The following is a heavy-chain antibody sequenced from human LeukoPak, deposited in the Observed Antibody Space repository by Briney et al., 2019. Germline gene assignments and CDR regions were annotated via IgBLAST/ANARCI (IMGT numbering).Heavy chain of an antibody. CDR3: ARVSTPSAYDPFDF. CDR1: GYSFTSHW. Sequence: GESLKISCKGPGYSFTSHWIGWVRQMPGKGQEWMGIIYPGDFDTSYSPSFQGQVTISADKSISTAYLQWSSLKASDTAMYYCARVSTPSAYDPFDFWGQGTLVTVSS. CDR2: IYPGDFDT. V-gene: IGHV5-51*01. J-gene: IGHJ4*02. D-gene: IGHD5-12*01.